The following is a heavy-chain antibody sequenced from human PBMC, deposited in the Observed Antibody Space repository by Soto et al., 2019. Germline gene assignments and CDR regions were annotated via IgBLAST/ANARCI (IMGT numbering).Heavy chain of an antibody. Sequence: DVHLLESGGGLVQPGGSLRLSCVASGFTLSDYDMVWVRQAPGKGLEWVSLIRGDGGATYYARSLEGRLTISRDTSENTLYLQMTSLRVEDTALYYCAKDRRGGEYPAFDLWGQGTLVTVSS. J-gene: IGHJ3*01. CDR3: AKDRRGGEYPAFDL. CDR2: IRGDGGAT. D-gene: IGHD2-21*01. V-gene: IGHV3-23*01. CDR1: GFTLSDYD.